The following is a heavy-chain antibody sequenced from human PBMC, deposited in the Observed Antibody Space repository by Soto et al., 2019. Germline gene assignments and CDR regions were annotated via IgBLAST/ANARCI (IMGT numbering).Heavy chain of an antibody. J-gene: IGHJ4*02. CDR2: INHSGST. V-gene: IGHV4-34*01. CDR1: GGSFSGYY. D-gene: IGHD3-3*01. CDR3: ARGNDFWSGSYFDY. Sequence: QVQLQQWGAGLLKPSETLSLTCAVYGGSFSGYYWSWIRQPPGKGLEWIGEINHSGSTNYNPSLKSRVTISVDTSKNQFSPKLSSVTAADTAVYYCARGNDFWSGSYFDYWGQGTLVTVSS.